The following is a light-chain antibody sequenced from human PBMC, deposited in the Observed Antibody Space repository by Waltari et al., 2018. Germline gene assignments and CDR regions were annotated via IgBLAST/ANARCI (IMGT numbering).Light chain of an antibody. V-gene: IGKV1-33*01. CDR2: DAS. Sequence: DIQLTQSPSSLSASVGDRVTITCQASQDISNYLTWYQQKPGKAPRLLIYDASKWETGVPSRFSGSGAGTDFTFTISSLQPEDIATYYCQQYDNLSYTFGQGTKLEIK. CDR1: QDISNY. CDR3: QQYDNLSYT. J-gene: IGKJ2*01.